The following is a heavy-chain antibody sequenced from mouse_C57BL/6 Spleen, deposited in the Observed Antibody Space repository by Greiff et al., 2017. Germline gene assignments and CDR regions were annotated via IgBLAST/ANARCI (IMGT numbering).Heavy chain of an antibody. V-gene: IGHV5-4*01. CDR2: ISDGGSYT. D-gene: IGHD1-1*01. CDR1: GFTFSSYA. Sequence: EVHLVESGGGLVKPGGSLKLSCAASGFTFSSYAMAWVRQTPEKRLEWVATISDGGSYTYYPDNVKGRFNIARDKAKNNMYLQMSHLKSEDTAMYYCAKVTDFYAMDYWGQGTSVTVSS. CDR3: AKVTDFYAMDY. J-gene: IGHJ4*01.